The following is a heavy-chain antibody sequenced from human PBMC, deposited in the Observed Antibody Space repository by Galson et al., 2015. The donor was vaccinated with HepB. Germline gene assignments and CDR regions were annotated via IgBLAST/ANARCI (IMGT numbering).Heavy chain of an antibody. CDR3: ARDSLDSSPYSDY. J-gene: IGHJ4*02. Sequence: SLRLSCAASGFIFSNYGMHWVRQAPGKGLEWVAVIWYDGNKKYYGDSVKGRFTISRDNSKNTLYLQMNSLRAEDTAVYYCARDSLDSSPYSDYWGQGTLVTVSS. CDR1: GFIFSNYG. D-gene: IGHD6-6*01. V-gene: IGHV3-33*01. CDR2: IWYDGNKK.